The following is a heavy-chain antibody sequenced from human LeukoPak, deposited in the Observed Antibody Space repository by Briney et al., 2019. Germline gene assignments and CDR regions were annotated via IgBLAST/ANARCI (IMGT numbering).Heavy chain of an antibody. V-gene: IGHV4-30-4*07. D-gene: IGHD6-6*01. Sequence: PSQTLSLTCAVSGGSISSGGYSWSWIRQPPGKAMEFIAYIYYTGNTYFNPSLKSRVTISVDTSKNQFSLKLSSVTAADTAVYYCARVLSIAARSYYYYMDVWGKGTTVTVSS. CDR2: IYYTGNT. J-gene: IGHJ6*03. CDR1: GGSISSGGYS. CDR3: ARVLSIAARSYYYYMDV.